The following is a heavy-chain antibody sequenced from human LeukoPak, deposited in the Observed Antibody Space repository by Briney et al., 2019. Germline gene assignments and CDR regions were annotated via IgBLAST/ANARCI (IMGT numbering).Heavy chain of an antibody. CDR1: GYRFTSYW. V-gene: IGHV5-51*01. CDR2: IHPGDSDT. Sequence: GVALQISYKGSGYRFTSYWIGWVRPVPGQGLGWMGIIHPGDSDTRFSLSFQGQVTISADKSITTAYLQWSSLKVSDTAVYYCARRTGRYCSGGSCYSWVEGGWFDPWGQGTLVTVSS. CDR3: ARRTGRYCSGGSCYSWVEGGWFDP. D-gene: IGHD2-15*01. J-gene: IGHJ5*02.